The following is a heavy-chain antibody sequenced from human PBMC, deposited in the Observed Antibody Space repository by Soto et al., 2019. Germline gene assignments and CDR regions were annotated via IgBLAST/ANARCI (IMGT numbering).Heavy chain of an antibody. D-gene: IGHD3-10*01. CDR2: ISYDGSNK. Sequence: QVQLVESGGGVVQPGRSLRLSCAASGFTFSSYGMHWVRQAQGKGLEWVAVISYDGSNKYYADSVKGRFSISRDNSKNTLYLQMNSLRAEDRSVYYCAKAAMVRGGNWFDPWGQGTLVTVSS. J-gene: IGHJ5*02. V-gene: IGHV3-30*18. CDR3: AKAAMVRGGNWFDP. CDR1: GFTFSSYG.